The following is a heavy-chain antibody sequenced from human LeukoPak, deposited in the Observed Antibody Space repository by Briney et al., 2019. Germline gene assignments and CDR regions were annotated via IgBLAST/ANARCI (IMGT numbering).Heavy chain of an antibody. J-gene: IGHJ6*03. V-gene: IGHV4-34*01. CDR3: ASPPRRQTYCSSTSCYSIYMDV. D-gene: IGHD2-2*01. Sequence: PSETLSLTCAVYGGSFSGYYWSWIRQPPGKGLEWIGEINHSGSTNYNPSLKSRVTISVDTSKNQFSLKLSSVTAADTAVYYCASPPRRQTYCSSTSCYSIYMDVWGKGTTVTVSS. CDR2: INHSGST. CDR1: GGSFSGYY.